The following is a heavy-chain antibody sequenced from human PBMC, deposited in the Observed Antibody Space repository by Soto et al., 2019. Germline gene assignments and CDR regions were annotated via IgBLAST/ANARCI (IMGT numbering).Heavy chain of an antibody. CDR3: AKADYDSSGYYPFPWFDP. CDR1: GFTFSSYA. V-gene: IGHV3-23*01. J-gene: IGHJ5*02. CDR2: ISGSGGST. D-gene: IGHD3-22*01. Sequence: PGGSLRLSCAASGFTFSSYAMSWDRQAPGKGLELVSAISGSGGSTYYADSVKVRFTISRDKSKNTLYLQMNSLRAEDKGVYYCAKADYDSSGYYPFPWFDPWGQGTLVTVSS.